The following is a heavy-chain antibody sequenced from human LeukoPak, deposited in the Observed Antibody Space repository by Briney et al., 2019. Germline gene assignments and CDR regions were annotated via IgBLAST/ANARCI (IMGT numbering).Heavy chain of an antibody. Sequence: GGSLRLSCAASGFSFSTYGMHWVRQAPGKGLEWVAFTPYDGNSKYYTDSVKGRFTVSKDNLQSTLYLQMNNLGIEDTAVYFCARAEGVDLYFDYWGQGTPVTVSS. V-gene: IGHV3-30*02. CDR2: TPYDGNSK. D-gene: IGHD3-16*01. CDR3: ARAEGVDLYFDY. J-gene: IGHJ4*02. CDR1: GFSFSTYG.